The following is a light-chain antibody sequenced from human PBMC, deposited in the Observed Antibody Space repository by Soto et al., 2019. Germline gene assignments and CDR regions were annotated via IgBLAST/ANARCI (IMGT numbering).Light chain of an antibody. CDR1: SSNIKTNP. CDR2: NNN. J-gene: IGLJ1*01. Sequence: QSALTQPPSASGTPGQRVTISCSGGSSNIKTNPVNWYQQLPGTAPKLLIYNNNQRPSGAPDRFSGSKSGTLASLAISGLQSEDEADYYCAAWDDSLNGYVFGTGTKVTVL. V-gene: IGLV1-44*01. CDR3: AAWDDSLNGYV.